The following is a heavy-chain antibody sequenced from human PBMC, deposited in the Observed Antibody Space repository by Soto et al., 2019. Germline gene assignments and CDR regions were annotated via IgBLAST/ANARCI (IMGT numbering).Heavy chain of an antibody. V-gene: IGHV4-34*01. D-gene: IGHD2-15*01. CDR3: ARSYCRGGSCYSGRYFQH. J-gene: IGHJ1*01. CDR2: INHSGST. Sequence: PSETLSLTCAVYGGSFSGYYWSWIRQPPGKGLEWIGEINHSGSTNYNPSLKSRVTISVDTSKNQFSLKLSSVTAADTAVYYCARSYCRGGSCYSGRYFQHWGQGTLVTVSS. CDR1: GGSFSGYY.